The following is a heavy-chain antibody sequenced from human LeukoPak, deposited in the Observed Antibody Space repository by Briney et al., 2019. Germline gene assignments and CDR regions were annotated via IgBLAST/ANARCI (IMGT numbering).Heavy chain of an antibody. D-gene: IGHD3-16*02. V-gene: IGHV3-49*04. CDR1: GFTFGDYA. CDR2: IRSKTYGGTT. CDR3: TRDRYDDYVWGSYRYYEY. Sequence: PGGSLRLPCIASGFTFGDYAMSWVRQAPGKGLEWVGFIRSKTYGGTTEYAASVKGRFTISRDDSKSIAYLQMNSLKPEDTAVYYCTRDRYDDYVWGSYRYYEYWGQGTPVTVSS. J-gene: IGHJ4*02.